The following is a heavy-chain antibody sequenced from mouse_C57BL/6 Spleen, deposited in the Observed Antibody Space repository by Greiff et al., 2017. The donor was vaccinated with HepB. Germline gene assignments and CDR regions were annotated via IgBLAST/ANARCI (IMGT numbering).Heavy chain of an antibody. D-gene: IGHD2-3*01. CDR2: IDPSDSYT. V-gene: IGHV1-50*01. Sequence: QVQLQQPGAELVKPGASVKLSCKASGYTFTSYWMQWVKQRPGQGLEWIGEIDPSDSYTNYNQKFKGKATLTVDTSSSTAYMQLSSLTSEDSAVYYCSRAGYYDPLDYWGQGTSVTVSS. CDR1: GYTFTSYW. J-gene: IGHJ4*01. CDR3: SRAGYYDPLDY.